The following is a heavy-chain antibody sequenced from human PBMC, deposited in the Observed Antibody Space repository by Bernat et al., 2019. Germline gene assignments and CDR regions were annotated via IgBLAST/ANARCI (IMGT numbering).Heavy chain of an antibody. D-gene: IGHD2-2*01. CDR2: IYWDDDK. J-gene: IGHJ3*02. CDR3: AHRLGYCSSTSCPRDAFDI. V-gene: IGHV2-5*02. CDR1: GFSLSTSGVG. Sequence: QITLKESGPTLVKPTQTLTLTCTFSGFSLSTSGVGVGWIRQPPGKALEWLALIYWDDDKRYSPSLKSRLTITKDTPKNQVVLTMTNMDPVDTATYYCAHRLGYCSSTSCPRDAFDIWGQGTMVTVSS.